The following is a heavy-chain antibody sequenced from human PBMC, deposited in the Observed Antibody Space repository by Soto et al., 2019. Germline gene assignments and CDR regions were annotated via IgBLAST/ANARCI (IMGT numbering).Heavy chain of an antibody. J-gene: IGHJ6*03. D-gene: IGHD4-17*01. CDR2: INHSGST. CDR3: DMTFGDYTPFNYYYYYYMDV. V-gene: IGHV4-34*01. CDR1: GGSFSGYY. Sequence: SETLSLTCAVYGGSFSGYYWSWIRQPPGKGLEWIGEINHSGSTNYNPSLKSRVTISVDTSKNQFSLKLSSVTAADTAVYYCDMTFGDYTPFNYYYYYYMDVWGKGTTVTVSS.